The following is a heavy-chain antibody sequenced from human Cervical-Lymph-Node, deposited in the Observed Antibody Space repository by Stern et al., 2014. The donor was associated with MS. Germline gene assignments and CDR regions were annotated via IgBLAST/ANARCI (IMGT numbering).Heavy chain of an antibody. CDR1: GGTFSSYT. CDR2: IIPPFATA. Sequence: VQLEEPGAAVKEHGSSVKVACRGSGGTFSSYTISWERQPPVQGLESMAGIIPPFATATYAQKFQGRVTITADESTSTAYMELSSLRSEDTAVYYCARELSQVLVYWGQGALVTVSS. J-gene: IGHJ4*02. CDR3: ARELSQVLVY. V-gene: IGHV1-69*01.